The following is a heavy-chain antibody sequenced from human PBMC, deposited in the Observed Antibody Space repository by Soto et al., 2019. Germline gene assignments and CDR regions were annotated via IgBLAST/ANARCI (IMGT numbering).Heavy chain of an antibody. J-gene: IGHJ6*02. Sequence: NPSETLSLTCAVYGGSFSGYYWSWIRQPPGKGLEWIGEINHSGSTNYNPSLKSRVTISVDTSKNQFSLKLSSVTAADTAVYYCASLGGKGRNVYYYGSGSYYYYYGMDVWGQGTTVTVS. V-gene: IGHV4-34*01. D-gene: IGHD3-10*01. CDR1: GGSFSGYY. CDR3: ASLGGKGRNVYYYGSGSYYYYYGMDV. CDR2: INHSGST.